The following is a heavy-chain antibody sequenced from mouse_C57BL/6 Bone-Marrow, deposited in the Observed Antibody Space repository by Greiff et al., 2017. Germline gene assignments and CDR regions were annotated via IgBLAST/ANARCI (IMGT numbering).Heavy chain of an antibody. D-gene: IGHD1-1*01. Sequence: QVQLKESGAELVRPGASVTLSCKASGYTFTDYEMHWVKQTPVHGLEWIGAIDPETGGTAYNQKFKGKAILTADKSSSTAYMERRSLASEDSAVYYCSTGGGVAWFAYWGQGTLVTVSA. CDR1: GYTFTDYE. J-gene: IGHJ3*01. V-gene: IGHV1-15*01. CDR2: IDPETGGT. CDR3: STGGGVAWFAY.